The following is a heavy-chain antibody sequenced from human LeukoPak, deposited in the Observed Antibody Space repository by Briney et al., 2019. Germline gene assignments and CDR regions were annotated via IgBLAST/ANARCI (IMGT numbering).Heavy chain of an antibody. Sequence: ASVNVSCKASGYTFTSYDVNWVRQAPGQGLEWMGWMNPNSGNTGYAQTFQGRVTMTRNTSISTAYMELSSLTSDDTAVYFCARAVGAINYLDYWGQGILVTVSS. V-gene: IGHV1-8*01. CDR3: ARAVGAINYLDY. CDR2: MNPNSGNT. D-gene: IGHD1-26*01. CDR1: GYTFTSYD. J-gene: IGHJ4*02.